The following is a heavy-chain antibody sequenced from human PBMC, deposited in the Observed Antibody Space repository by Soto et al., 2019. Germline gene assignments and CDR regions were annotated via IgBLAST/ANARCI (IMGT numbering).Heavy chain of an antibody. V-gene: IGHV1-69*13. CDR3: ARGGSSGDYPPFDY. CDR2: IIPIFGTA. CDR1: GGTFSSYA. Sequence: SVKVSCKASGGTFSSYAISWVRQAPGQGLEWMGGIIPIFGTANYAQKFQGRVTITADESTSTAYMELSSLRSEDTAVYYCARGGSSGDYPPFDYWGQGTLVTVSS. D-gene: IGHD3-22*01. J-gene: IGHJ4*02.